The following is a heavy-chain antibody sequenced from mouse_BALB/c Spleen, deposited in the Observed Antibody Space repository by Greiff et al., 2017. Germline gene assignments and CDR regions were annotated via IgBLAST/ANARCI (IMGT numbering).Heavy chain of an antibody. J-gene: IGHJ2*01. Sequence: VQLQQSGAELMKPGASVKISCKATGYTFSSYWIEWVKQRPGHGLEWIGEILPGSGSTNYNEKFKGKATFTADTSSNTAYMQLSSLTSEDSAVYYCARQGGLRACFDYWGQGTTLTVSS. CDR3: ARQGGLRACFDY. CDR2: ILPGSGST. D-gene: IGHD2-2*01. CDR1: GYTFSSYW. V-gene: IGHV1-9*01.